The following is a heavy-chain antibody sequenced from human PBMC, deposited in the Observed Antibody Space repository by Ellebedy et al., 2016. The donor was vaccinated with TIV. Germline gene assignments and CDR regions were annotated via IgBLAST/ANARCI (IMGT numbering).Heavy chain of an antibody. J-gene: IGHJ6*02. Sequence: AASVKVSCKASGYTFTSYYMHWVRQAPGQGLEWMGIINPSGGSTSYAQKFQGRVTMTRDTSTSTVYMELSSLRSEDTAVYYCARSPSISGDYGDYYYYGMDVWGQGTTVTVSS. CDR1: GYTFTSYY. V-gene: IGHV1-46*01. CDR2: INPSGGST. D-gene: IGHD4-17*01. CDR3: ARSPSISGDYGDYYYYGMDV.